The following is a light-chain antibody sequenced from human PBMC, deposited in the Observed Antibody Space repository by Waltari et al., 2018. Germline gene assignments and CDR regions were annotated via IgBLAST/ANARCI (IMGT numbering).Light chain of an antibody. Sequence: IVMTQTPLSSPVTLGQPASISCRSGQSLVHSNGNTYLSWLHQRPGQPPRLLIYKISNRFSGVPDRFSGSGAGTDFTLTINSLQPDDFATYYCQQYNRYLLTFGGGTKVEIK. V-gene: IGKV2-24*01. CDR1: QSLVHSNGNTY. CDR3: QQYNRYLLT. CDR2: KIS. J-gene: IGKJ4*01.